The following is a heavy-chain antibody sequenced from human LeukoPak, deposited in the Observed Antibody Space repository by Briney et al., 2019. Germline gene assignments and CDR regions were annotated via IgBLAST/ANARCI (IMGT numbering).Heavy chain of an antibody. Sequence: SGPTLVNPTQTLTLTCTLSGFSLSTNGVGVGWIRQPPGKALEWLTLIYWDDDKRYNPSLRSRLTVTKDISNSQVVLTMTNVDPVDTATYFCAHRLLGITTNWNHGYFDYWGQGMLATVSS. CDR2: IYWDDDK. CDR1: GFSLSTNGVG. D-gene: IGHD1-14*01. J-gene: IGHJ4*02. CDR3: AHRLLGITTNWNHGYFDY. V-gene: IGHV2-5*02.